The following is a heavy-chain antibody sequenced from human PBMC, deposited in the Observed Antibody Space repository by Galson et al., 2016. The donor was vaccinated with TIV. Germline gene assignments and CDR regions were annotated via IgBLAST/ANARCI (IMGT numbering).Heavy chain of an antibody. J-gene: IGHJ3*01. CDR1: GFSFRNYV. V-gene: IGHV3-23*01. Sequence: SLRLSCAASGFSFRNYVMSWVRLAPGKGLEWVSSLSLSGAYTYYADSVKGRFTISRDNAKYTLFLQLNSLRAGDTAIYSCAKVGKSGDYSWDAFDVWGQGTVVTVSS. D-gene: IGHD1-26*01. CDR3: AKVGKSGDYSWDAFDV. CDR2: LSLSGAYT.